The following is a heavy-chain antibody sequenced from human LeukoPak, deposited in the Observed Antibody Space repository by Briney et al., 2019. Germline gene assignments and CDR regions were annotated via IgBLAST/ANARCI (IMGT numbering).Heavy chain of an antibody. CDR2: ISSDGSST. Sequence: GGSLRLSCAASVFTFRNHWMQCVRQTPGKGLVWVSRISSDGSSTTYADSVKGRFTISRDNAKNTLYLQMNNLRAEDTAMYYCARDQRVTGRPDIDYWGQGTLVIVSS. V-gene: IGHV3-74*03. CDR3: ARDQRVTGRPDIDY. CDR1: VFTFRNHW. D-gene: IGHD6-6*01. J-gene: IGHJ4*02.